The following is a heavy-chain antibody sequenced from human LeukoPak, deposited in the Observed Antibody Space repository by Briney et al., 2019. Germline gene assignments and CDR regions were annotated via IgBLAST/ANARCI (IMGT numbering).Heavy chain of an antibody. CDR3: ASQGYDFWSDYYFDN. CDR2: INPNSGGT. Sequence: GASVKVSCKASGYTFTGYYMHWVRQAPGQGLEWMGWINPNSGGTNYAQKFQGRVTMTRDTSISTAYMELSRLRSDDTAVYYCASQGYDFWSDYYFDNWGQGTLVTVSS. CDR1: GYTFTGYY. D-gene: IGHD3-3*01. J-gene: IGHJ4*02. V-gene: IGHV1-2*02.